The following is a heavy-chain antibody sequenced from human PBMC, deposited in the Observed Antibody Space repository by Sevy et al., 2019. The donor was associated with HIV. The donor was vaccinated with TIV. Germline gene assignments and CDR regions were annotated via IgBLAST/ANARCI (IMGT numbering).Heavy chain of an antibody. J-gene: IGHJ4*02. Sequence: ASVKVSCKVYGHTLNRLGIHWVRQAPGKGLEWMGSFDPEDGETFQAQKFQGRVTMTDDTSTDIAYMELSSLRAEDTAGYYCAATKDYYENSGSPFDYWGQGTLVTVSS. CDR2: FDPEDGET. CDR3: AATKDYYENSGSPFDY. CDR1: GHTLNRLG. D-gene: IGHD3-22*01. V-gene: IGHV1-24*01.